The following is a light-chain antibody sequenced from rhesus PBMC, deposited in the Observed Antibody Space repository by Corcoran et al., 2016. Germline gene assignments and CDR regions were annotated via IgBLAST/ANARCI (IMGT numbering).Light chain of an antibody. Sequence: DIQMTQSPSSLSASVGDRVTVTCRASQGINKELSWYQQKPGKALTFLIYAASSLQPGVSSRFSGSGSGTDYTLTISSLPPEDVATYSCLQDYTTPFTFGPGAKLDIK. CDR2: AAS. V-gene: IGKV1-94*01. CDR3: LQDYTTPFT. J-gene: IGKJ3*01. CDR1: QGINKE.